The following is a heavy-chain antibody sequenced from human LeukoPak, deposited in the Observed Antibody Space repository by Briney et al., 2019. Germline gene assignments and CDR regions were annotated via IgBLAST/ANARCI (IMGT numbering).Heavy chain of an antibody. Sequence: VASVKVSCKASGYTFTDYYMHWVRQAPGQGLEWVGWINPKSDGTNYAQKFQGRVTMTRDTSISTAYMELSRLTSDDTAVYYCSRGYCSGKNCYFSYYYYMDVWGKGTTVTVSS. CDR3: SRGYCSGKNCYFSYYYYMDV. CDR2: INPKSDGT. D-gene: IGHD2-15*01. V-gene: IGHV1-2*02. J-gene: IGHJ6*03. CDR1: GYTFTDYY.